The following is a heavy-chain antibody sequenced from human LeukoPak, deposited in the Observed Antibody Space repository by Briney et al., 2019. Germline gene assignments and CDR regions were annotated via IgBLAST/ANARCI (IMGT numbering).Heavy chain of an antibody. D-gene: IGHD3-10*01. V-gene: IGHV4-4*07. CDR3: AREGSLWFGELLFDWFDP. CDR2: IYTSGST. Sequence: PSETLSLTCTVSGGSISSYYWSWIRQPAGKGLEWIGRIYTSGSTNYNPSLKSRVTMSVDTSKNQFSLKLSSVTAADTAVYYCAREGSLWFGELLFDWFDPWGQGTLVTVSS. J-gene: IGHJ5*02. CDR1: GGSISSYY.